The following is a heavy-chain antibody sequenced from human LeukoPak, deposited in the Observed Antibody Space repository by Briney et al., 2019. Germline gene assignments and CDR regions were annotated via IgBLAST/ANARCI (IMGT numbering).Heavy chain of an antibody. J-gene: IGHJ3*02. D-gene: IGHD3-9*01. V-gene: IGHV1-46*01. CDR1: GYTFTSYY. Sequence: ASVKVSCKASGYTFTSYYMHWVRQAPGQGPEWMGIINPSGGSTSYAQKFQGRVTMTRDTSTSTVYMELSSLRSEDTAVYYCARDRPPLLRYFDWRGAFDIWGQGTMVTVSS. CDR3: ARDRPPLLRYFDWRGAFDI. CDR2: INPSGGST.